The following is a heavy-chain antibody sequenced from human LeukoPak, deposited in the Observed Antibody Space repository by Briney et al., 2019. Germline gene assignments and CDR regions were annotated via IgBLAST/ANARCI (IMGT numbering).Heavy chain of an antibody. J-gene: IGHJ5*02. V-gene: IGHV3-64*01. CDR1: GFTFSSYV. CDR3: AGGSNHWFDP. CDR2: ISSNGDST. D-gene: IGHD1-14*01. Sequence: QSRRSLRLSCAASGFTFSSYVMHWVRQAPGKGLEYISVISSNGDSTYYANSVKGRFTISRDNSKNTLFLQMGSLRADDMAVYYCAGGSNHWFDPWGQGTLVTVSS.